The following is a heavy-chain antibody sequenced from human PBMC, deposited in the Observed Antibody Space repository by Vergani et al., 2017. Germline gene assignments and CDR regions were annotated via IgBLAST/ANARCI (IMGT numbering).Heavy chain of an antibody. D-gene: IGHD3-16*01. CDR2: IYYSGST. J-gene: IGHJ5*02. CDR1: GGSISSYY. CDR3: ARAVAYDYIWGGLPFDP. V-gene: IGHV4-59*01. Sequence: QVQLQESGPGLVKPSETLSLTCTVSGGSISSYYWSWIRQPPGKGLEWIGYIYYSGSTNYNPFLKSRVTISVDTSKNQFSLKLSSVTAADTAVYYCARAVAYDYIWGGLPFDPWGQGTLVTVSS.